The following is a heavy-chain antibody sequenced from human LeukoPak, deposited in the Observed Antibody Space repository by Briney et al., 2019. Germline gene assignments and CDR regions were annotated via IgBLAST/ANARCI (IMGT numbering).Heavy chain of an antibody. D-gene: IGHD2-2*01. CDR1: GGSISSSSYY. J-gene: IGHJ4*02. Sequence: PSETLSLTCTVSGGSISSSSYYWGWIRQPPGKGLEWIGSIYYSGSTYYNPSLKSRVTISVDTSKNQFSLKLSSVTAADTAVYYCAREGVPATALELWGGFDYWGQGTLVTVSS. CDR3: AREGVPATALELWGGFDY. V-gene: IGHV4-39*07. CDR2: IYYSGST.